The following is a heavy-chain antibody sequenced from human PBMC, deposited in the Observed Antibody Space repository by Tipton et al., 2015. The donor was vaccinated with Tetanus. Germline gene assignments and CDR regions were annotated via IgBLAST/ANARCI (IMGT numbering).Heavy chain of an antibody. CDR1: GGSISSGGYF. V-gene: IGHV4-30-2*01. CDR3: VRGRGLGEYSFGFEY. CDR2: IYQTDST. D-gene: IGHD5-12*01. J-gene: IGHJ4*02. Sequence: TLSLTCTVSGGSISSGGYFWNWIRHHPGKGLEWIGYIYQTDSTYYNPSVRSRLTLSLQRSKNQVSLKLSSVTAADTAVYYCVRGRGLGEYSFGFEYWGQGALVTVTS.